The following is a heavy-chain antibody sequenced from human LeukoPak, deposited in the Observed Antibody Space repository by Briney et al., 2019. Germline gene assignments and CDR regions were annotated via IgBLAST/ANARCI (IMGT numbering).Heavy chain of an antibody. CDR3: ARGTFGIAARLSNAFDI. CDR1: GYTLTELS. V-gene: IGHV1-24*01. J-gene: IGHJ3*02. CDR2: FDPEDGET. Sequence: ASVKVSCKVSGYTLTELSMHWVRQAPGKGLEWMGGFDPEDGETIYAQKFQGRVTMTEDTSTDTAYMELRSLRSDDTAVYYCARGTFGIAARLSNAFDIWGQGTMVTVSS. D-gene: IGHD6-6*01.